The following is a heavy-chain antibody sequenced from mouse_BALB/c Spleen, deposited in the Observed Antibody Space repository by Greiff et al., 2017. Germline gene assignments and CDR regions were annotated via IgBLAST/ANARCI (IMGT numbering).Heavy chain of an antibody. CDR1: GYTFTSYW. Sequence: QVQLQQPGAELVKPGASVKLSCKASGYTFTSYWMHWVKQRPGQGLEWIGEINPSNGRTNYNEKFKSKATLTVDKSASTAYMQLSSLTSEDSAVYYCGRGTTATRGFAYWGQGTLVTVSA. CDR3: GRGTTATRGFAY. V-gene: IGHV1S81*02. D-gene: IGHD1-2*01. CDR2: INPSNGRT. J-gene: IGHJ3*01.